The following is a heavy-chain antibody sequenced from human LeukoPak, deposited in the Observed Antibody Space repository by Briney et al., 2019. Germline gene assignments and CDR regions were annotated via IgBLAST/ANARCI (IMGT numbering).Heavy chain of an antibody. Sequence: GGSLRLSCAASGFTFSSYSMNWVRQAPGKGLEWVSSISSSSSYIYYADSLKGRFTISRDNAKNSLYLQMNSLRAEDTALYYCARVKVGTTNRFDYWGQGTLVTVSS. CDR3: ARVKVGTTNRFDY. V-gene: IGHV3-21*04. D-gene: IGHD1-26*01. CDR1: GFTFSSYS. J-gene: IGHJ4*02. CDR2: ISSSSSYI.